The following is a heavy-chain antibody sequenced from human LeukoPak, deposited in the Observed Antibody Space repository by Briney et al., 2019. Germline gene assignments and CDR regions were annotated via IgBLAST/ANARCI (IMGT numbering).Heavy chain of an antibody. Sequence: ASVKVSCMASGYTFTSYGISWVRQAPGQGLEWMGWISAYNGNKNYLQKLQGRLTITTDTSTSTAYIELRSLRSDDTAVYYCARDAGWLDPWGQGTRVTVSS. J-gene: IGHJ5*02. CDR2: ISAYNGNK. CDR1: GYTFTSYG. V-gene: IGHV1-18*01. CDR3: ARDAGWLDP.